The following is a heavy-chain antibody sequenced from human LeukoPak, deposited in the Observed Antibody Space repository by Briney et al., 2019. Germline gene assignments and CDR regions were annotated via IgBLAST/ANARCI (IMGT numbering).Heavy chain of an antibody. CDR3: ARGWVTYSSSSLPDAFDI. D-gene: IGHD6-13*01. V-gene: IGHV3-21*01. CDR1: GFTFSTYS. Sequence: GGSLRLSCAASGFTFSTYSMNWVRQAPGKGLEWVSSISSSSTYISYADSVKGRFTISRDNAKNSLYLQMNSLRAEDTAVYYCARGWVTYSSSSLPDAFDIWGQGTMVSVSS. CDR2: ISSSSTYI. J-gene: IGHJ3*02.